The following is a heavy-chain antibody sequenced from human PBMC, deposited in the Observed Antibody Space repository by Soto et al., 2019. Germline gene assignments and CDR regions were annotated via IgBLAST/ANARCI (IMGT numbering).Heavy chain of an antibody. J-gene: IGHJ4*02. D-gene: IGHD2-15*01. CDR2: INSDGSST. Sequence: GSLRLSCAASGFTFSSYWMHWVGQAPGKGLVWVSRINSDGSSTSYADSVKGRFTISRDNAKNTLYLQMNSLRAEDTAVYYCVRTSLVVAAAHRGDHWGQRTLVTVSS. V-gene: IGHV3-74*01. CDR1: GFTFSSYW. CDR3: VRTSLVVAAAHRGDH.